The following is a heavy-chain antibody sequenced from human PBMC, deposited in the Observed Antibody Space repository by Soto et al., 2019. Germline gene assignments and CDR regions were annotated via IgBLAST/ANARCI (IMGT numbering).Heavy chain of an antibody. CDR3: ARSRVVPAAHVDY. D-gene: IGHD2-2*01. J-gene: IGHJ4*02. V-gene: IGHV4-30-4*01. CDR2: IYYSGTT. Sequence: SETLSLTCTVSGGSITSRDYYWSWIRQPPGKGLEWIGYIYYSGTTSHNPSHNRRVSLSVDTSKNQFSLKLSSVTAADTAVYHCARSRVVPAAHVDYWGQGILVTVSS. CDR1: GGSITSRDYY.